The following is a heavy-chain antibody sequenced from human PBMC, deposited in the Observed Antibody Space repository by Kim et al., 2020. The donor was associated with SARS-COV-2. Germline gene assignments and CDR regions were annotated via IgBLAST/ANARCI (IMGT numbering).Heavy chain of an antibody. CDR2: ISSSSGII. Sequence: GGSLRLSCAASGFTFSSHSMNWVRQAPGKGLEWVAYISSSSGIIFFADSVRGRFTISRDNDKNSLYLQMNSLRDEDTAVYYCARDYYGSGSTFDYWGQGTLVTVSS. D-gene: IGHD3-10*01. CDR1: GFTFSSHS. J-gene: IGHJ4*02. V-gene: IGHV3-48*02. CDR3: ARDYYGSGSTFDY.